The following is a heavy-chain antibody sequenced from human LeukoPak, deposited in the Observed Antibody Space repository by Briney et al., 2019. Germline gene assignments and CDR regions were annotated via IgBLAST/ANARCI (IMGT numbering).Heavy chain of an antibody. J-gene: IGHJ5*02. CDR3: ARHDGYSSGWWTLNNWFDP. CDR2: IYYSGST. CDR1: GGSISSYY. D-gene: IGHD6-19*01. Sequence: SETLSLTCTVSGGSISSYYWSWIRQPPGKGLEWIGYIYYSGSTNYNPSLKSRVTISVDTSKNQFSLKLSSVTAADTAVYYCARHDGYSSGWWTLNNWFDPWGQGTLVTVSS. V-gene: IGHV4-59*08.